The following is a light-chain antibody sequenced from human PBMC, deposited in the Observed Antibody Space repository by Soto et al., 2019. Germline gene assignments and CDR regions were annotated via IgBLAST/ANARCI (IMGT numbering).Light chain of an antibody. CDR2: SAS. Sequence: IVMTQSPATLSVSPGERATLSCRASQSISSNLAWYQQKPGQAPRVLIYSASTRATGIPARFSGSGSGTEFTLTISSLQSEDFEVYYCQQYNDWRTFGQGTKVEIK. CDR1: QSISSN. V-gene: IGKV3-15*01. CDR3: QQYNDWRT. J-gene: IGKJ1*01.